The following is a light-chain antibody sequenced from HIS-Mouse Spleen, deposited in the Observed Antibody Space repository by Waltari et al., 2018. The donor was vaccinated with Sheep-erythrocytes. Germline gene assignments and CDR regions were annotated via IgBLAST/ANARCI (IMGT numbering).Light chain of an antibody. V-gene: IGLV2-23*01. CDR1: SSDVWSYNL. CDR3: CSYAGSSTPWV. CDR2: AGS. Sequence: QSALTQPASVSGSPGQSITISCPGTSSDVWSYNLVPWYPQHPGKAPKLMIYAGSKRPAGVSNRFAGSKSGNTASLTISGLQAEDEADYYCCSYAGSSTPWVFGGGTKLTVL. J-gene: IGLJ3*02.